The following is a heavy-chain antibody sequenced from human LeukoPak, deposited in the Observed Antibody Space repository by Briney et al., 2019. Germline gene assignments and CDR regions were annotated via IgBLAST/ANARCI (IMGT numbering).Heavy chain of an antibody. Sequence: GGSLRLSCAASGFTFSSYWMHWVRQAPGKGLEWVSVIDWNGGSTGYADSVKGRFTISRDDAKNSLYLQMNSLRAEDTAVYYCAREDHSSGPNWFESWGQGTLVTVSS. D-gene: IGHD3-22*01. V-gene: IGHV3-20*04. CDR3: AREDHSSGPNWFES. J-gene: IGHJ5*01. CDR2: IDWNGGST. CDR1: GFTFSSYW.